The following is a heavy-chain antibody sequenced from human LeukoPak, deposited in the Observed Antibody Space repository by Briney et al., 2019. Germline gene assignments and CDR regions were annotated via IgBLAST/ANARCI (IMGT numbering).Heavy chain of an antibody. CDR2: IYYSGST. D-gene: IGHD6-13*01. J-gene: IGHJ4*02. CDR3: ARGYSSSWYYFDY. CDR1: GGSISIYY. Sequence: PSETLSLTCTVSGGSISIYYWSWIRQPPGKGLEWIGYIYYSGSTNYNPSLKSRVTISVDTSKNQFSLKLSSVTAADTAVYYCARGYSSSWYYFDYWGQGTLVTVSS. V-gene: IGHV4-59*01.